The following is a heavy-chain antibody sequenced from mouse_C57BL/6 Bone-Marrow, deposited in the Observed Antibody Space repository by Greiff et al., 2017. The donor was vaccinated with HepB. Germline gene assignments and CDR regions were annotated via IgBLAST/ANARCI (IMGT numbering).Heavy chain of an antibody. J-gene: IGHJ4*01. CDR2: IDPSDSYT. CDR1: GYTFTSYW. V-gene: IGHV1-69*01. CDR3: ARSPPCYAMDY. Sequence: QVQLQQPGAELVMPGASVKLSCKASGYTFTSYWMHWVKQRPGQGLEWIGEIDPSDSYTNYNQKFKGKSTLTVDKSSSTAYMQLSSLTSEDSAVYYCARSPPCYAMDYWGQGTSVTVSS.